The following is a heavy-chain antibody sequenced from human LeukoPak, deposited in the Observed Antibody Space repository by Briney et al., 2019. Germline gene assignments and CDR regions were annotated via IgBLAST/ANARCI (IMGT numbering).Heavy chain of an antibody. CDR1: GFTFSSYS. Sequence: GGALRLSCAASGFTFSSYSMNWVRQAPGKGLEWVSSISSSSSYIYYADSVKGRFTISRDNAKNSLYLQMNSLRAEDTAEYYCAIENYLHHAGDYYYYMDVWGKGTTVTVSS. CDR3: AIENYLHHAGDYYYYMDV. D-gene: IGHD1-7*01. J-gene: IGHJ6*03. CDR2: ISSSSSYI. V-gene: IGHV3-21*01.